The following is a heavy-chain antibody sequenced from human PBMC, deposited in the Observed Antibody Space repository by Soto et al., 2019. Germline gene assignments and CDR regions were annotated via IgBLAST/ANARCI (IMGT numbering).Heavy chain of an antibody. CDR2: VYHTGST. J-gene: IGHJ5*02. CDR1: GGSINSNNW. D-gene: IGHD3-3*01. Sequence: PSETLSLTCAVSGGSINSNNWWSWVRQPPGKGLEWIGEVYHTGSTNYNPSLKSRVTMLVDKSENQFSLKLKSLTAADTAVYYCARGGEYDFWSGYSSYNWFDPWGQGTLVTVSS. CDR3: ARGGEYDFWSGYSSYNWFDP. V-gene: IGHV4-4*02.